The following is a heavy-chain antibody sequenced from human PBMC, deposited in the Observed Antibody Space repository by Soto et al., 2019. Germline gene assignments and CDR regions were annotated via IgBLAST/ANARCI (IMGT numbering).Heavy chain of an antibody. J-gene: IGHJ5*02. V-gene: IGHV3-23*01. D-gene: IGHD1-1*01. CDR3: AKDPLPYNWKTWFDP. CDR2: ISGSGGST. CDR1: GFTFSSYA. Sequence: EVQLLESGGGLVQPGGSLRLSCAASGFTFSSYAMSWVRQAPGKGLEWVSVISGSGGSTYYADSVKGRFTISRDNSKSRLYLQMNSLRAEDTAVYYCAKDPLPYNWKTWFDPWGQGTLVTVSS.